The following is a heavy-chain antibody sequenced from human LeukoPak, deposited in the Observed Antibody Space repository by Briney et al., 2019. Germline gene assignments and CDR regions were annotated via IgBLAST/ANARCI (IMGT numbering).Heavy chain of an antibody. CDR1: GGSIRSYY. J-gene: IGHJ4*02. V-gene: IGHV4-59*01. Sequence: SETLSLTCTVSGGSIRSYYWSWIRQPPGKGLAWIGYIYYSGSTNYNPSLKSRVTISVDTSKNQFSLKLSSVTAADTAVYYCARIGHEDYYFDYWGQGTLLTVSS. CDR2: IYYSGST. CDR3: ARIGHEDYYFDY.